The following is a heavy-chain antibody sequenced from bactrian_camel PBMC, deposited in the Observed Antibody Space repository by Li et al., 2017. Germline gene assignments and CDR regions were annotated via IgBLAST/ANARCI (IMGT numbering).Heavy chain of an antibody. CDR1: GHNYDSYH. CDR2: IDKDGST. D-gene: IGHD3*01. J-gene: IGHJ4*01. V-gene: IGHV3S55*01. CDR3: AADPYYGMNALNPGRYNH. Sequence: HVQLVESGEGSVQAGESLRLSCAASGHNYDSYHMAWFRQRPGKEREGVAAIDKDGSTSYAESVKGRFTISLDNNKKILYLQMNALKPEDTAMYYCAADPYYGMNALNPGRYNHWGQGTQVTVS.